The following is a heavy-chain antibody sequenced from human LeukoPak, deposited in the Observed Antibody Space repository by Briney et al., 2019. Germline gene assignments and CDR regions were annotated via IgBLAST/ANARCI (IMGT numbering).Heavy chain of an antibody. D-gene: IGHD6-13*01. Sequence: ASVKVSCKASGYTFTSYGISWGRQAPGQGREGMGWISAYNGNTNYAQKLQGRVTMTTDTSTSTAYMELRSLRSDDTAVYYCARDLEAAATFDYWGQGTLVTVSS. CDR1: GYTFTSYG. J-gene: IGHJ4*02. CDR3: ARDLEAAATFDY. V-gene: IGHV1-18*01. CDR2: ISAYNGNT.